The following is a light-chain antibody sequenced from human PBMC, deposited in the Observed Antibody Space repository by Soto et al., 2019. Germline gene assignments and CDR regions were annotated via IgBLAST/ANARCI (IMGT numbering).Light chain of an antibody. V-gene: IGLV2-14*01. J-gene: IGLJ1*01. CDR3: SSYSRSTAYV. CDR1: SSDVGGYKY. Sequence: QSALAQPASVSGCPGQSITISCTGTSSDVGGYKYVSWHQLHPGKAPKLIIYEVSNRPSGVSNRFSGSKSGNTASLTISGLQAEDEADYYCSSYSRSTAYVFGTGTKVTVL. CDR2: EVS.